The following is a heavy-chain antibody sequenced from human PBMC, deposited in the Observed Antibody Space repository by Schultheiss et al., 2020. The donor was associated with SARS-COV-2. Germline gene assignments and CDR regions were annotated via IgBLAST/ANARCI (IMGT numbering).Heavy chain of an antibody. J-gene: IGHJ4*02. CDR3: ARGSITMVQGVITGFDY. D-gene: IGHD3-10*01. CDR2: INYSGST. V-gene: IGHV4-39*07. CDR1: DNSLSSSGYF. Sequence: SETLSLTCDVSDNSLSSSGYFWGWVRQPPGKGLEWIGSINYSGSTYYNPSLKSRVTISVDTSKNQFSLKLSSVTAADTAVYYCARGSITMVQGVITGFDYWGQGTLVTVSS.